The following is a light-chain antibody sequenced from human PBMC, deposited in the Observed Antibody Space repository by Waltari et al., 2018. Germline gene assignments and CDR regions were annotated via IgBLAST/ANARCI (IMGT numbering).Light chain of an antibody. CDR2: DVS. V-gene: IGLV2-14*03. Sequence: QSALTQPASVSGSPGQSITISCTGTRSDVGGYNYVSWYQQHPGKAPKLMIYDVSNRPSGVFNRFSGSKSGNTASLTISGLQAEDEADYYCSSYTSSSTLAVVFGGGTKLTVL. J-gene: IGLJ2*01. CDR1: RSDVGGYNY. CDR3: SSYTSSSTLAVV.